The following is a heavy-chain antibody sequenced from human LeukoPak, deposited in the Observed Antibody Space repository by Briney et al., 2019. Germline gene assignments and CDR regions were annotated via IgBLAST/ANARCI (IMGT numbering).Heavy chain of an antibody. CDR2: IYPGDSDT. D-gene: IGHD3-3*01. CDR1: GYSFTSYW. V-gene: IGHV5-51*01. CDR3: ARQARTLFGVVIPIDP. Sequence: GESLKISCKGSGYSFTSYWIGWVRQMPGKGLEWMGIIYPGDSDTRYSPSFQGQVTISADKSISTAYLQWSSLKASDTAMYYCARQARTLFGVVIPIDPWGQGTLVTASS. J-gene: IGHJ5*02.